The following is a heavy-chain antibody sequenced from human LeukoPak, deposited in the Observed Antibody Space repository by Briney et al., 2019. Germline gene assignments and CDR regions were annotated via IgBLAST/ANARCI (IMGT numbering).Heavy chain of an antibody. CDR3: GKEGGA. CDR2: IGGRDGST. J-gene: IGHJ5*02. D-gene: IGHD3-16*01. V-gene: IGHV3-23*01. CDR1: GFMFSEYT. Sequence: GGSLRLSCAASGFMFSEYTMTWVRQAPGKGPEWVSAIGGRDGSTYYADSLGGRFTISRDNSKDMVYLQMNSLKVEDTATYYCGKEGGAWGQGTKVTVSS.